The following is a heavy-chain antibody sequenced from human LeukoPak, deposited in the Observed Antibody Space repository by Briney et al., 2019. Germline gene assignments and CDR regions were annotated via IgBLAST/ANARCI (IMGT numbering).Heavy chain of an antibody. CDR2: IYPGDSDT. D-gene: IGHD3-22*01. J-gene: IGHJ4*02. Sequence: GESLKISCKGSGYSFTNYWIGWVRQMPGKGLEWMGIIYPGDSDTRYSPSFQGRVTMSADKSISTAYLQWSSLKASDTAMYYCARGVYDSSGYFDTFDYWGQGTLVTVSS. CDR1: GYSFTNYW. V-gene: IGHV5-51*01. CDR3: ARGVYDSSGYFDTFDY.